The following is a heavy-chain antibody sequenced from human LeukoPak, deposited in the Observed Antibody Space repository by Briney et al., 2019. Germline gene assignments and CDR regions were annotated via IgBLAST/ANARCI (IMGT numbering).Heavy chain of an antibody. Sequence: GGSLRLSCAASGFTFSSYSMNWVRQAPGKGLEWVSYISSSSSTIYYADSVKGRFTISRDNAKNSLYLQMNSLRAEDTAVYYCARGPEYYDILTGYFPFDYWGQGTLVTVSS. CDR2: ISSSSSTI. V-gene: IGHV3-48*04. D-gene: IGHD3-9*01. CDR1: GFTFSSYS. J-gene: IGHJ4*02. CDR3: ARGPEYYDILTGYFPFDY.